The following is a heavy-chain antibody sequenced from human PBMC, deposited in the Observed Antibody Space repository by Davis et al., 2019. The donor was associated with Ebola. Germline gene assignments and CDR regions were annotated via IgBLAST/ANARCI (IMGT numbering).Heavy chain of an antibody. Sequence: GSLRLSCDVSTGSFSGFYWSWIRQSPGKGLEWIAEINQSGNPRYNPSLKSRPTISLDTANNQFSLRLSSVTAADTAVYYCTRRGHGYSYGNYYFGIDVWGQGTTVSVSS. CDR3: TRRGHGYSYGNYYFGIDV. D-gene: IGHD5-18*01. CDR1: TGSFSGFY. CDR2: INQSGNP. J-gene: IGHJ6*02. V-gene: IGHV4-34*01.